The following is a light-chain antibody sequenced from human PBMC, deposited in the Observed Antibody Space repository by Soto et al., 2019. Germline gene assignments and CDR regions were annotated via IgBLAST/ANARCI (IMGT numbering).Light chain of an antibody. J-gene: IGKJ1*01. CDR1: QSSARC. V-gene: IGKV1-39*01. CDR2: AAS. Sequence: DIRLTPSPSSLSASVADKVTITCRASQSSARCLNWYQQNTGKGPKFLIYAASSLQSGVPSRFSGSVYGSDVTRTVTGLQPANSTTYFYQQSDSAPRTFGQWTKVEIK. CDR3: QQSDSAPRT.